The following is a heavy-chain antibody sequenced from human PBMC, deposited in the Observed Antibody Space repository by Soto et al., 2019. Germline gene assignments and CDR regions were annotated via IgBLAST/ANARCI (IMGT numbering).Heavy chain of an antibody. J-gene: IGHJ4*02. CDR1: GFTFSNNG. CDR3: ATSRGYFLN. CDR2: ISDTGGWT. D-gene: IGHD3-22*01. V-gene: IGHV3-23*01. Sequence: GGSLRLSCAASGFTFSNNGMSWVRQAPGKGPEWVSTISDTGGWTGDAASVKGRFTISRDNSKNTLYLQMNSLRGEDTAVYYCATSRGYFLNWGQGTLVTVSS.